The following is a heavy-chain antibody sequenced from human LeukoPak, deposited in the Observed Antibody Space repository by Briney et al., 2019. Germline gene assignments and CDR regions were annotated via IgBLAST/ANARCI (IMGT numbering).Heavy chain of an antibody. V-gene: IGHV3-23*01. CDR1: GFTFSNYA. CDR2: ISGSGGST. CDR3: ANAYYDSSGYYRSPPFDY. J-gene: IGHJ4*02. D-gene: IGHD3-22*01. Sequence: GGSLRLSCAASGFTFSNYAMSWVRQAPGRGLKWVSAISGSGGSTYYAASVKGRLTISRDNSKNTLYLQMNSLRAEDTAVYYCANAYYDSSGYYRSPPFDYWGQGTLVTVSS.